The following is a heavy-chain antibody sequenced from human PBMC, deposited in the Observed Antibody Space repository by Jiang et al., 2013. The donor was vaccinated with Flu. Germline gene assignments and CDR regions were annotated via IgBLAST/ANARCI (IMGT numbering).Heavy chain of an antibody. Sequence: FGTANYAQKFQGRVTITADESTSTAYMELSRLRSDDTAVYYCARGAFDYWGQGTLVTVSS. CDR2: FGTA. CDR3: ARGAFDY. V-gene: IGHV1-69*01. J-gene: IGHJ4*02.